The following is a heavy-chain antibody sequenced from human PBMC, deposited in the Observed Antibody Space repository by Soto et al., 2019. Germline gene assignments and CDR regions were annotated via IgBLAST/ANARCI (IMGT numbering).Heavy chain of an antibody. CDR2: INPSGGST. Sequence: GASVKVSCKASGYTFTTYYMHWVRQAPGQGLEWMGIINPSGGSTIYAQKFQGRVTITRDTSTSTVRMELSSLRSEDTAVYYCARNDGRGYSFGTGGYQYYAMDVWGQGTTVTVSS. D-gene: IGHD5-18*01. CDR3: ARNDGRGYSFGTGGYQYYAMDV. J-gene: IGHJ6*02. V-gene: IGHV1-46*01. CDR1: GYTFTTYY.